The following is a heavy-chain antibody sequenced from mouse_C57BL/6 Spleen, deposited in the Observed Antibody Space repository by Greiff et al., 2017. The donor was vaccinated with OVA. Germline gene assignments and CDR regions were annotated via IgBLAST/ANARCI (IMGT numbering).Heavy chain of an antibody. CDR1: GYTFTSYW. D-gene: IGHD1-1*01. J-gene: IGHJ2*01. CDR2: INPSSGYT. Sequence: QVQLQQSGAELAKPGASVKLSCKASGYTFTSYWMHWVKQRPGQGLEWIGYINPSSGYTKYNQKFKDKATLTADKSSSSAYMQLSSLTYEDAAVSYCARGVLDGYCGYWGQGTTLTVSS. V-gene: IGHV1-7*01. CDR3: ARGVLDGYCGY.